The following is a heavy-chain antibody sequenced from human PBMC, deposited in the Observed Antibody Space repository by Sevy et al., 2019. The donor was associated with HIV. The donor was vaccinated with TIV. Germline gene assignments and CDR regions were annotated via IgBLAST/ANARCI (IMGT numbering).Heavy chain of an antibody. CDR1: GFDFSSHW. J-gene: IGHJ4*02. CDR3: ATPRFDF. Sequence: GGCLRLSCEASGFDFSSHWMQWVRQAPGKGLVWISRMNTDGSSTNYADSVKGRFTISRDNAKNTLYLEMNNLRDEDTALYYCATPRFDFWGPGTLVTVSS. CDR2: MNTDGSST. V-gene: IGHV3-74*01.